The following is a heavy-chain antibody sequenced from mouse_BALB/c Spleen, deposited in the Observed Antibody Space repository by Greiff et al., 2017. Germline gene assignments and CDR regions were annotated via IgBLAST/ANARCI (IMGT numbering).Heavy chain of an antibody. Sequence: EVKVEESGPSLVKPSQTLSLTCSVTGDSITSGYWNWIRQFPGNKLEYMGYISYSGSTDYNPSLKSRLSITRDTSKNQYYLQLNSVTTEDTATYYCARDYEYDDASFADWGQGTLVTVSA. CDR3: ARDYEYDDASFAD. V-gene: IGHV3-8*02. CDR2: ISYSGST. D-gene: IGHD2-4*01. J-gene: IGHJ3*01. CDR1: GDSITSGY.